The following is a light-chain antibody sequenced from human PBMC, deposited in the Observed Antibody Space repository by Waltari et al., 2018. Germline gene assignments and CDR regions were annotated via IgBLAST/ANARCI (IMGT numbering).Light chain of an antibody. CDR1: SSNIGAGFD. Sequence: QSVLTQPPSVSGAPGQRVTISCTGSSSNIGAGFDVHWYQQLPGTAPKLLIFVNTNRPSGVPDRFSGSKSVTSASLAITGLQAEYEADYYCQSYDSSLSAWVFGGGTKLTVL. CDR2: VNT. CDR3: QSYDSSLSAWV. V-gene: IGLV1-40*01. J-gene: IGLJ3*02.